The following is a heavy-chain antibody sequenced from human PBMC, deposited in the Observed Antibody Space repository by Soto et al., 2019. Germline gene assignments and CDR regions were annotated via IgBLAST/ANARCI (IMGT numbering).Heavy chain of an antibody. D-gene: IGHD3-16*01. V-gene: IGHV4-61*01. CDR3: ARDWGPYWFDP. Sequence: SETLCLSCTVSGGSLSGGSYYWSWIRQPPGKQMEWIGYIYDSGATKYNPSLKSRVTISQDTSKNQFSLKMNSVTPSDTAVYYCARDWGPYWFDPWGQGILVTVSS. J-gene: IGHJ5*02. CDR2: IYDSGAT. CDR1: GGSLSGGSYY.